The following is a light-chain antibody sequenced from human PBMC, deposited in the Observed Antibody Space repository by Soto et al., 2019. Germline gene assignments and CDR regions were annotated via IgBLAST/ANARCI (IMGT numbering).Light chain of an antibody. J-gene: IGLJ2*01. Sequence: QSVLTQPPSVSATPGQKVTISCSGSSSNTGNNYVAWYQHFPGTAPKLLIYDNNKRPLGIADRFSGSKSGTSATLDIAGLQTGDEADYYCGTWDSSLSIVAFGGGTKVTVL. CDR1: SSNTGNNY. CDR2: DNN. CDR3: GTWDSSLSIVA. V-gene: IGLV1-51*01.